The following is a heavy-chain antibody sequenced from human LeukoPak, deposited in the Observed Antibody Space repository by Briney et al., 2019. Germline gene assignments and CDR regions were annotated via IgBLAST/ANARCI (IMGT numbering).Heavy chain of an antibody. D-gene: IGHD1-26*01. CDR3: AREGLPYSADY. J-gene: IGHJ4*02. CDR2: IKGDGSQI. CDR1: GFTFSSYW. V-gene: IGHV3-7*01. Sequence: GGSLRLSCAASGFTFSSYWMRWVRQTPAKGLEWVANIKGDGSQINYLDSVKGRFTVSRDNARNSLSLQMNSLTADDTGVYYCAREGLPYSADYWGQGTLVSVSS.